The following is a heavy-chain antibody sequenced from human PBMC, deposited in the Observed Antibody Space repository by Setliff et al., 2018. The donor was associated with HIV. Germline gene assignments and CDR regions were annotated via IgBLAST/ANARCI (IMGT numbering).Heavy chain of an antibody. D-gene: IGHD2-21*02. J-gene: IGHJ3*02. V-gene: IGHV4-38-2*02. CDR3: ARGQGCGGGCHYAFEM. CDR1: GDSISSDFY. Sequence: LSLTCTVSGDSISSDFYWGWIRQPPGKGLEWIGSIYHSGNTYYMPSLQSRVTISVDMPKNQFSLNLNSVTAADTAVYYCARGQGCGGGCHYAFEMWGQGTMVTVSS. CDR2: IYHSGNT.